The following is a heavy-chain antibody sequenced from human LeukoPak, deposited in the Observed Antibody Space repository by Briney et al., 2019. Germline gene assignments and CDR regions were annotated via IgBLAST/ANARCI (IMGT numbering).Heavy chain of an antibody. Sequence: GASVTVSCKASGGTFSSYAISWVRQAPGQGLEWMGGIIPIFGTANYAQKFQGRVTITTDESTSTAYMELSSLRSEDTAVYYCARVRVRDCSGGSCYSQLDVWGKGTTVTVSS. V-gene: IGHV1-69*05. CDR3: ARVRVRDCSGGSCYSQLDV. D-gene: IGHD2-15*01. CDR1: GGTFSSYA. CDR2: IIPIFGTA. J-gene: IGHJ6*04.